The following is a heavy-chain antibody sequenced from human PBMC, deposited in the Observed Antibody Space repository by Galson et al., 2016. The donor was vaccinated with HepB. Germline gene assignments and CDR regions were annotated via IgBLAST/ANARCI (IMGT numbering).Heavy chain of an antibody. Sequence: SLRLSCAASGFTFSSYWMSWVRPAPGKGLEWVANIKQDGSEKYYVDSVKGRFTISRDNAKNSLYLQMNSLRAEDTAVYYCARDLLNLAAPDYWGQGTLVTVSS. D-gene: IGHD6-13*01. CDR2: IKQDGSEK. V-gene: IGHV3-7*03. CDR1: GFTFSSYW. CDR3: ARDLLNLAAPDY. J-gene: IGHJ4*02.